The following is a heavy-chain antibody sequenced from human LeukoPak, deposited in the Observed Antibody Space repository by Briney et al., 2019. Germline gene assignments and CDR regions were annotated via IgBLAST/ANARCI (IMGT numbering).Heavy chain of an antibody. CDR2: ISGSGGST. D-gene: IGHD6-19*01. J-gene: IGHJ4*02. V-gene: IGHV3-23*01. Sequence: GGSLRLSCAASGFTFSSYGMSWVRQAPGKGLEWVSAISGSGGSTYYADSVKGRFTISRDNSKNTLYLQMNSLRAEDTAVYYCAKRGSGWRREFDYWGQGTLVTVSS. CDR3: AKRGSGWRREFDY. CDR1: GFTFSSYG.